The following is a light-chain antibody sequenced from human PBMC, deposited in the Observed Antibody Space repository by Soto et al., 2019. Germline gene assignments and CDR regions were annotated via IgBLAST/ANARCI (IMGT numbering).Light chain of an antibody. Sequence: IHMTHSPSSLSASVVYRVTITFLASQTISSYLNWYQQKPRKAPKLLIYAASSLQSGVPSRFSGSGSGTDFTLTISSLQPEDVATYYCQKYNSAPLTFGGGTKVDIK. CDR2: AAS. CDR3: QKYNSAPLT. CDR1: QTISSY. J-gene: IGKJ4*01. V-gene: IGKV1-39*01.